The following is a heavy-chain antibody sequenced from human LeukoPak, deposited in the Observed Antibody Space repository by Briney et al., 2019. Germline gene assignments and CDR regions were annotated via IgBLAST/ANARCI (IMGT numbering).Heavy chain of an antibody. V-gene: IGHV1-18*01. Sequence: ASVNVSCTASGYTFTSYGISWVRQAPGQGLEWMGWISAYNGNTNYAQKLQGRVTMTTGTSTSTAYMELRSLRSDDTAVCYCARGVPAAIPYYYYGMDVWGQGTTVTVSS. J-gene: IGHJ6*02. D-gene: IGHD2-2*02. CDR2: ISAYNGNT. CDR1: GYTFTSYG. CDR3: ARGVPAAIPYYYYGMDV.